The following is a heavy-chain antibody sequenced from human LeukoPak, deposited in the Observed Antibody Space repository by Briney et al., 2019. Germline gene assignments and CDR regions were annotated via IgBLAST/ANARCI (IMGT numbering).Heavy chain of an antibody. V-gene: IGHV4-34*01. CDR2: INHSGST. J-gene: IGHJ6*02. CDR1: GGSFSGYY. CDR3: ARGRSSSWSLYYYYGMDV. Sequence: SETLSLTCAVYGGSFSGYYWSWIRQRPGKGLEWIGEINHSGSTNYNPSLKSRVTISVDTSKNQFSLKLSSVTAADTAVYYCARGRSSSWSLYYYYGMDVWGQGTTVTVSS. D-gene: IGHD6-13*01.